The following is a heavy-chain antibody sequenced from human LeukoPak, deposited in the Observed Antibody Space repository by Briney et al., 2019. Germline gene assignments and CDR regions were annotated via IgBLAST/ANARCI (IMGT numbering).Heavy chain of an antibody. CDR2: IKSDGSRT. D-gene: IGHD3-10*01. J-gene: IGHJ4*02. Sequence: PGGSLRVSCVASGFSISAYWMHWVRQVPGKGLVWVSRIKSDGSRTIYADSVKGRFTISRDNAKNTLFLQMNSLRAEDTAVYYCVKDRGGSGSYYRGTFDYWGQGTLVTVSS. CDR3: VKDRGGSGSYYRGTFDY. V-gene: IGHV3-74*01. CDR1: GFSISAYW.